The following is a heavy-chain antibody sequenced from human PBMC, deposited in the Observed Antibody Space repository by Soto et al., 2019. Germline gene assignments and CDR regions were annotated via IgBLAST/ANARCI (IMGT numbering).Heavy chain of an antibody. Sequence: SETLSLTCTVSGGYISSYYWSWIRQPPGKGLEWIGSMSYSGSTYYNPSLKSRVTISVDTSKNQFSLKLTSVAAADTAMYYCASFGVASMNWFDPWGQGTLVTVSS. CDR3: ASFGVASMNWFDP. J-gene: IGHJ5*02. D-gene: IGHD3-3*01. V-gene: IGHV4-59*05. CDR2: MSYSGST. CDR1: GGYISSYY.